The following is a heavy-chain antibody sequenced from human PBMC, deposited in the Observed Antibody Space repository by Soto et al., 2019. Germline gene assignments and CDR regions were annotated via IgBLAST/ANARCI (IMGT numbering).Heavy chain of an antibody. CDR3: ARDAEGYSSGWYFDY. V-gene: IGHV3-48*02. CDR2: ISSSSSTI. D-gene: IGHD6-19*01. CDR1: GFTFSSYS. J-gene: IGHJ4*02. Sequence: EVQLVESGGGLVQPGGSLRLSCAASGFTFSSYSMNWVRQAPGKGLEWVSYISSSSSTIYYADSVKGRFTISRDNAKNSLYRQMNSLRDEDTAVYYCARDAEGYSSGWYFDYLGQGTLVTVSS.